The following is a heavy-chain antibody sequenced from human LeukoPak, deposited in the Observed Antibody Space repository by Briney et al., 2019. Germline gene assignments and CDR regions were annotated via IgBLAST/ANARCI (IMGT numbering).Heavy chain of an antibody. Sequence: ASVNVSCKASGYTFTGYYMHWVRQPPGQGLEWMGIINPSGGSTSYAQKFQGRVTMTTDTSTSTVYMELSSLRSEDTAVYYCARGRVLLWFGELLEPDYWGQGTLVTVSS. CDR1: GYTFTGYY. CDR3: ARGRVLLWFGELLEPDY. CDR2: INPSGGST. V-gene: IGHV1-46*01. J-gene: IGHJ4*02. D-gene: IGHD3-10*01.